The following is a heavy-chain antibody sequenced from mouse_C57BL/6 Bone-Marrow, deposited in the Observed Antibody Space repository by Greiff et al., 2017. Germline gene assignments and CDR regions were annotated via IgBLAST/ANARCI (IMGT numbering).Heavy chain of an antibody. CDR1: GYTFTSYW. V-gene: IGHV1-55*01. J-gene: IGHJ2*01. CDR2: IYPGSGST. Sequence: VQLQQPGAELVKPGASVKMSCKASGYTFTSYWITWVKQRPGQGLEWIGDIYPGSGSTNYNEKFKSKATLTVDTSSSTAYMQLSSLTSEDSAVYYCAREGETGTHFDYWGQGTTLTVSS. CDR3: AREGETGTHFDY. D-gene: IGHD4-1*01.